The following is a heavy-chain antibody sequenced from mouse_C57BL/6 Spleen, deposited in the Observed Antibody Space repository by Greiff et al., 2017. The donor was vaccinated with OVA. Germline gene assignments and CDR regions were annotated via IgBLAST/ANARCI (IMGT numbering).Heavy chain of an antibody. CDR1: GYAFSSSW. J-gene: IGHJ4*01. V-gene: IGHV1-82*01. Sequence: VKLQQSGPELVKPGASVKISCKASGYAFSSSWMNWVKQRPGKGLEWIGRIYPGDGDTNYNGKFKGKATLTADQSSSTAYMQLSSLTSEDSAVYFCARHWAYYAMDYWGQGTSVTVSS. CDR3: ARHWAYYAMDY. CDR2: IYPGDGDT. D-gene: IGHD4-1*01.